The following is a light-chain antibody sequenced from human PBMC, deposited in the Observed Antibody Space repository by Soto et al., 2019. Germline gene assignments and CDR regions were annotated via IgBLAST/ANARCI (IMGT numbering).Light chain of an antibody. Sequence: EVVLTQSPGTLSLSPGERATLSCRASQSVSKNYLAWYQQKPGQAPRVLIYSASNRATGIPDRFSGSGSGTDFNLNISRLEHEAFAVYYCHQYGSSPTFGQGTKVEIK. J-gene: IGKJ1*01. CDR1: QSVSKNY. V-gene: IGKV3-20*01. CDR2: SAS. CDR3: HQYGSSPT.